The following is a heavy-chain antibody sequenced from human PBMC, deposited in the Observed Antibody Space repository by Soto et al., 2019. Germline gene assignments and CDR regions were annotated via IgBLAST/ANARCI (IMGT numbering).Heavy chain of an antibody. J-gene: IGHJ4*02. CDR3: ARAHGGFYGDYRCDY. V-gene: IGHV3-21*01. CDR1: GFTFSSYS. D-gene: IGHD4-17*01. Sequence: EVQLVESGGGLVKPGGSLRLSCAASGFTFSSYSMNWVRQAPGKGLEWVSSISSSSSYIYYAASVKGRFTISRDNAKNSLYLQMNSLRAEDTAVYYCARAHGGFYGDYRCDYWGQGTLVTVSS. CDR2: ISSSSSYI.